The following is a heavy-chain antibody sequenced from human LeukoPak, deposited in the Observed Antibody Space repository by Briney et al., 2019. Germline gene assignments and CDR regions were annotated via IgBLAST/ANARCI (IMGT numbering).Heavy chain of an antibody. CDR2: ISYDGSNK. CDR1: GFTFSSYA. CDR3: TRDITLTRGGRSDY. D-gene: IGHD3-10*01. V-gene: IGHV3-30-3*01. Sequence: PGRSLRLSCAASGFTFSSYAMHWVRQAPGKGLEWVAVISYDGSNKYYADSVKGRFTISRDNSKNTLYLQMNSLRAEDTAVYYCTRDITLTRGGRSDYWGQGTLVTVSA. J-gene: IGHJ4*02.